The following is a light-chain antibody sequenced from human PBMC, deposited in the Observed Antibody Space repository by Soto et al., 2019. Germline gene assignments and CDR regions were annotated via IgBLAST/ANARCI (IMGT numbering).Light chain of an antibody. J-gene: IGLJ2*01. Sequence: QSALTQPASVSGSPGQSITISCTGTSSDFGGYNYVSCYQQHPGKAPKLMIYDVSNRPSGVSNRFSGSKSGNTASLTISGLPAEDEADYYCSSYTSSSNVVFGGGTKLTVL. V-gene: IGLV2-14*01. CDR3: SSYTSSSNVV. CDR1: SSDFGGYNY. CDR2: DVS.